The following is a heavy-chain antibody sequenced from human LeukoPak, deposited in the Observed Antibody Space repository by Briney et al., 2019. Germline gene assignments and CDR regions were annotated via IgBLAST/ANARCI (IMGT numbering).Heavy chain of an antibody. D-gene: IGHD3-22*01. CDR1: GFPFTNYA. CDR3: ATHGDYYDSRGYYLDAFDI. V-gene: IGHV3-30*14. J-gene: IGHJ3*02. CDR2: ISFDGSDK. Sequence: GGSLRLSCAASGFPFTNYAVHWVRQAPGKGLEWVAAISFDGSDKYYTDSVKGRFTISRDNSKNTLYLQMDSLRAEDMAVYYCATHGDYYDSRGYYLDAFDIWCQGTMVTVSS.